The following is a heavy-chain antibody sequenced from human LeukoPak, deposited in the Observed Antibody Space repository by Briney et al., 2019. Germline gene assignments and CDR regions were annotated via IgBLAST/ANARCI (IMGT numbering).Heavy chain of an antibody. V-gene: IGHV4-30-4*01. CDR2: IQYSGST. CDR1: GGSISSGDYY. D-gene: IGHD4-23*01. Sequence: PSQTLSLTCTVSGGSISSGDYYWSWIRQPPGKGLESIGYIQYSGSTSYNPSLKSRVTISVDTSKNQFSLKLTSVTAADTAVYYCARGRGYGGTYYFDYWGQGILVTVSS. CDR3: ARGRGYGGTYYFDY. J-gene: IGHJ4*02.